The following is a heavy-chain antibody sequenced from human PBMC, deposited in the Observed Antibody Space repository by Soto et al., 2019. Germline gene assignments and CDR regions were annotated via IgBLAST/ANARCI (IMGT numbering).Heavy chain of an antibody. Sequence: SETLSLTCSVSGYSVTSSDYYWAWIRQPPGKGLEWIGSMFYSGLTYYNPSLKSRVTLSVDTSKNQFSVRLNSVTAADTAVYYCAPLSVSLSGPYGIHVWGQGTTVTVSS. CDR2: MFYSGLT. V-gene: IGHV4-39*01. J-gene: IGHJ6*02. CDR1: GYSVTSSDYY. D-gene: IGHD2-15*01. CDR3: APLSVSLSGPYGIHV.